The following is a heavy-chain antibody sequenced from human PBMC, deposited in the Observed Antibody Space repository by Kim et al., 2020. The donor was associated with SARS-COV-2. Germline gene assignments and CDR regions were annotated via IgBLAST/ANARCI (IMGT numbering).Heavy chain of an antibody. CDR1: GFTFSTYA. D-gene: IGHD6-19*01. CDR3: AKDRIAVAAIYYSYYDMDV. Sequence: GGSLRLSCAASGFTFSTYAMSWVRQAPGKGLEWVSTISSGGGSTYYADSVKGRFTISRDNSKNTLYLQMNSLRAEDTAVYYCAKDRIAVAAIYYSYYDMDVWGQGTTVTVSS. V-gene: IGHV3-23*01. J-gene: IGHJ6*02. CDR2: ISSGGGST.